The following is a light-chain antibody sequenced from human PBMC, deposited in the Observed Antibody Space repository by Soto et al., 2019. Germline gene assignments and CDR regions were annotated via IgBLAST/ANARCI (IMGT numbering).Light chain of an antibody. CDR2: GAS. Sequence: EIVLTQSPGTLSLSPGERATLSFSASQSLTSSYLAWYQQKPGQAPRLLIYGASSRATGIPDRFTGSGSGTDFTLTISRLEPEDFAVYYCQQYDGSPRTFGQGTKVDI. V-gene: IGKV3-20*01. CDR3: QQYDGSPRT. CDR1: QSLTSSY. J-gene: IGKJ1*01.